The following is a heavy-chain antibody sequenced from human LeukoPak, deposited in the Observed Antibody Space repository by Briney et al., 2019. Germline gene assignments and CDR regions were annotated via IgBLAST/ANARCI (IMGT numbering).Heavy chain of an antibody. Sequence: SETLSLTCTVSGGSISSSSYYWGWIRQPPGKGLEWIGNRSTYYSPSLKSRVTISVDTSKNQFSLKLSSVTAADTAVYYCARPVPSRLGWFDPWGQGTLVTVSS. D-gene: IGHD1-1*01. CDR1: GGSISSSSYY. CDR3: ARPVPSRLGWFDP. V-gene: IGHV4-39*01. J-gene: IGHJ5*02. CDR2: RST.